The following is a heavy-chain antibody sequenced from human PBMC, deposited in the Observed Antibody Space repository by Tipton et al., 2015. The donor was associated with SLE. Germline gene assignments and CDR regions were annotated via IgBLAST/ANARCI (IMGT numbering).Heavy chain of an antibody. J-gene: IGHJ5*02. D-gene: IGHD1-14*01. CDR2: IHHSGNT. V-gene: IGHV4-38-2*01. Sequence: TLSLTCAVSGFSISSGYYWGWIRQPPGEGLEWIGSIHHSGNTYFNPSLKSRVTMSIDTSRNEFFLRLTSVTAADTAVYYCARKKTVGRYNYFDPWGQGTLVTVSS. CDR1: GFSISSGYY. CDR3: ARKKTVGRYNYFDP.